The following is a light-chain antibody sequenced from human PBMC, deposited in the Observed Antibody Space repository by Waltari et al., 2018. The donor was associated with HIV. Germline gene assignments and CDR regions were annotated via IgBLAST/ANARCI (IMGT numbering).Light chain of an antibody. V-gene: IGKV3-15*01. Sequence: EIVMTQSPATLSVSPGERATLSCRASQSVSSNLAWYQQIPGQAPRLLIYDASTRATGSAARCSGSGSGTEFTLTISSLQSEDFAIYYCQHYNDWPITFGQGTRLEIK. CDR1: QSVSSN. CDR2: DAS. J-gene: IGKJ5*01. CDR3: QHYNDWPIT.